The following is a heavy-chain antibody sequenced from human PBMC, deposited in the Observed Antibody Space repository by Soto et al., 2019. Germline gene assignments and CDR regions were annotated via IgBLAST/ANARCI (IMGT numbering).Heavy chain of an antibody. J-gene: IGHJ6*02. V-gene: IGHV1-18*01. CDR3: AMVDNYVTPTPQDV. CDR2: ISPYSGNT. Sequence: QVQLVQSGDEVRKPGSSVKVSCKASGYIFVNYGIAWVRQAPGQGLEWMGWISPYSGNTHYANKVQGRLTMTTDTSTTTAYMDLRSLTSDDTAVYYWAMVDNYVTPTPQDVWGQGTTVTVSS. D-gene: IGHD3-16*01. CDR1: GYIFVNYG.